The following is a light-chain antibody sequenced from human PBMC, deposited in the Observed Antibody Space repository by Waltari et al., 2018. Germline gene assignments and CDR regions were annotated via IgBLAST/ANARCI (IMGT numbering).Light chain of an antibody. CDR2: EVS. CDR3: MQSIQFPLT. V-gene: IGKV2D-29*01. Sequence: DVVMTQTPLALSVTPGQPASISCKSSQSPLHSDGNTHFYSYLQKPGQPPQLLIYEVSNRFSGVPDRFSGSGSGTDFTLKISRVEAEDVGLYYCMQSIQFPLTFGGGTKVEIK. J-gene: IGKJ4*01. CDR1: QSPLHSDGNTH.